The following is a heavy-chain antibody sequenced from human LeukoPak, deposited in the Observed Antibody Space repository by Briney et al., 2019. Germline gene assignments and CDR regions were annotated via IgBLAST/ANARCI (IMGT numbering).Heavy chain of an antibody. J-gene: IGHJ4*02. CDR1: GFTFSDYY. Sequence: GGSLRLSCVASGFTFSDYYMSWIRQAPGKGLEWVSYISSSGSTIYYADSVKGRFTISRDNAKNSLYLQMNSLRAEDTAVYYCARARGIYDFWSGYYRQNYWGQGTLVTVSS. V-gene: IGHV3-11*04. CDR2: ISSSGSTI. D-gene: IGHD3-3*01. CDR3: ARARGIYDFWSGYYRQNY.